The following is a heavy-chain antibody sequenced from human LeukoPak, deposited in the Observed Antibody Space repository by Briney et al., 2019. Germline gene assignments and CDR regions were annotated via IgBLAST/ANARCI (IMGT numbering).Heavy chain of an antibody. J-gene: IGHJ4*02. CDR1: GFTFSSYG. V-gene: IGHV3-33*01. CDR3: ARDRYYYDSSGYPPLDY. CDR2: IWYDGSNK. Sequence: GGSLRLSCAASGFTFSSYGMHWVRQAPGKGLEWVAVIWYDGSNKYYADSVKGRFTISRDNSKNTLYLQMNSLRAEDTAVYYCARDRYYYDSSGYPPLDYWGQGTLVTVSS. D-gene: IGHD3-22*01.